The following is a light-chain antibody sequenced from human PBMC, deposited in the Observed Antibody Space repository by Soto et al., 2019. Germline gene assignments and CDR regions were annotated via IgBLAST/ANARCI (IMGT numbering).Light chain of an antibody. Sequence: QSVLTQPPSVSGAPGQRVTISCIGTTSNIGAGFDVHWYQQFPGTAPKLLIYGGTTRPSGVPDRFSGSQSGTSASLAITGLQPGDEADYYCQSYDSSLSGAWVFGGGTKVTVL. CDR1: TSNIGAGFD. CDR2: GGT. J-gene: IGLJ3*02. CDR3: QSYDSSLSGAWV. V-gene: IGLV1-40*01.